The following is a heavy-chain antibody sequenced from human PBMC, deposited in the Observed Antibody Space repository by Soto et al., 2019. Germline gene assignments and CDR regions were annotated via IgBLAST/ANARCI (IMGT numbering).Heavy chain of an antibody. D-gene: IGHD3-3*01. CDR3: ARAYYDFWSVYIDALDI. Sequence: GESLEISYPGSGYSFTSYSISWFRQMPGTGLEWMGIIYPGDSDTRYSPSFQGQVTISADKSISTAYLQWSSLKASDSAMYYCARAYYDFWSVYIDALDIWGQGTMVTVSS. J-gene: IGHJ3*02. V-gene: IGHV5-51*01. CDR1: GYSFTSYS. CDR2: IYPGDSDT.